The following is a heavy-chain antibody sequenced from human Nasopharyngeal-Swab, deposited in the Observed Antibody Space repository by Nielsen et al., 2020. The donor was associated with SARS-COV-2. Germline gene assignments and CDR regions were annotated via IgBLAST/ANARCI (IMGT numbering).Heavy chain of an antibody. Sequence: SQTLSLTCAISGDSVSSNSAAWSWIRQSPSRGLEWLGRTYYRSKWYNDYAVSVKSRITINPDTSKNQFSLQLNSVTPEDTAVYYCARCIVVVPAAIRGTDYYMDVWGKGTTVTVSS. D-gene: IGHD2-2*01. V-gene: IGHV6-1*01. J-gene: IGHJ6*03. CDR1: GDSVSSNSAA. CDR3: ARCIVVVPAAIRGTDYYMDV. CDR2: TYYRSKWYN.